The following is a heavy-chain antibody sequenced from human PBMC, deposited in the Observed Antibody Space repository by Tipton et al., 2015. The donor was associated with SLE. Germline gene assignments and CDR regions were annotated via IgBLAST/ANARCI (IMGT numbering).Heavy chain of an antibody. CDR3: ARSYTNEPADY. J-gene: IGHJ4*02. Sequence: TLSLTCAVYGGSFSGYYWSWIRQPPGKGLEWIGYIYYSGSTYYNPSLKSRVTISVDTSKNQFSLKLSSVTAADTAVYYCARSYTNEPADYWGQGTLVTVSS. CDR1: GGSFSGYY. V-gene: IGHV4-34*01. CDR2: IYYSGST. D-gene: IGHD2-8*01.